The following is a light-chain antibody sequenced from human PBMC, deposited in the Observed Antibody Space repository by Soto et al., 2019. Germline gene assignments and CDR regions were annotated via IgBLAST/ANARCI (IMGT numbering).Light chain of an antibody. J-gene: IGKJ1*01. CDR1: QSVSSY. Sequence: EIVLTQSPSTLALSPGEGATLTCRASQSVSSYLVWYQQKPGQAPRLLISAASKRATGIPATLSGSGSGTDFTITISRLDPEDVPLYYCQQYGSSGTFGQGTKVDIK. CDR2: AAS. V-gene: IGKV3-20*01. CDR3: QQYGSSGT.